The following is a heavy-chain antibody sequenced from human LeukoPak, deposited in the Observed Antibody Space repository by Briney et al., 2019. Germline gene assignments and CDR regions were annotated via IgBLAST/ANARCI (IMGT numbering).Heavy chain of an antibody. V-gene: IGHV3-33*01. J-gene: IGHJ6*02. Sequence: GGSLRLSCSASGFHFSSYGMHWLRQAPGKGLAGVAVIWYDGSNKYYADSVKGRFTISRDNSKNTLYLQMNRLRAEDTAVYYCARGPMVRGVITHGYYYYGMDVWGQGTTVTVSS. CDR2: IWYDGSNK. CDR3: ARGPMVRGVITHGYYYYGMDV. CDR1: GFHFSSYG. D-gene: IGHD3-10*01.